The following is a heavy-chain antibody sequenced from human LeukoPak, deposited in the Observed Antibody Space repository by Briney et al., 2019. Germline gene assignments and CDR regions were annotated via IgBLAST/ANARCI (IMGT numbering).Heavy chain of an antibody. V-gene: IGHV4-30-4*08. J-gene: IGHJ4*02. Sequence: PSETLSLTCTVSGGSISSGDYYWSWIRQPPGKGLEWIGYIYYSGSTYYNPSLKSRVTISVDTSKNQFSLKLSSVTAADTAVYYCARDGGSYNSVDPAWGQGTLVTVSS. CDR3: ARDGGSYNSVDPA. CDR1: GGSISSGDYY. D-gene: IGHD1-26*01. CDR2: IYYSGST.